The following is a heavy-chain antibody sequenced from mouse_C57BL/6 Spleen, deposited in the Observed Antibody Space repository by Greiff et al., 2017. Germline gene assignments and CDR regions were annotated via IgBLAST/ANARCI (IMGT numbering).Heavy chain of an antibody. CDR3: ASEVLEVATVVEDFDV. CDR1: GYSITSGYY. Sequence: EVQLQESGPGLVKPSQSLSLTCSVTGYSITSGYYWNWIRQFPGNKLEWMGYISYDGSNNYNPSLTNRISITRDTSKNQFFLKLNSVTTEDTATYYCASEVLEVATVVEDFDVWGTGTTVTVSS. CDR2: ISYDGSN. D-gene: IGHD1-1*01. V-gene: IGHV3-6*01. J-gene: IGHJ1*03.